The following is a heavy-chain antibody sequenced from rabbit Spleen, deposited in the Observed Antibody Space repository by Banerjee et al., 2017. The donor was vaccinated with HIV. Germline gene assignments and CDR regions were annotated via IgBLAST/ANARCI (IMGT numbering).Heavy chain of an antibody. V-gene: IGHV1S45*01. CDR2: IYAGSSGNT. Sequence: QQQLVESGGGLVKPGASLTLTCKASGFSFSTSYWICWVRQAPGKGLEWIACIYAGSSGNTYYASWAKGRFTISKTSSTTVTLQMPSLTAADTATYFCARNWYGGASDYGYGLWGPGTLVTVS. CDR3: ARNWYGGASDYGYGL. J-gene: IGHJ4*01. CDR1: GFSFSTSYW. D-gene: IGHD6-1*01.